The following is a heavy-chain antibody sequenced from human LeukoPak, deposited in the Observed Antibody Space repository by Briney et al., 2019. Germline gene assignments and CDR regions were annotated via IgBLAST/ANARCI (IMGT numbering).Heavy chain of an antibody. CDR3: ARDQSIIAVASN. CDR1: GFTFSSYS. D-gene: IGHD6-19*01. V-gene: IGHV3-21*01. CDR2: ISSSSSYI. Sequence: AGGSLRLSCAASGFTFSSYSMNWVRQAPGKGLEWVSSISSSSSYIYYADSVKGRFTISRDNAKNSLYLQMDSLRAEDTAVYYCARDQSIIAVASNWGQGTLVTVSS. J-gene: IGHJ4*02.